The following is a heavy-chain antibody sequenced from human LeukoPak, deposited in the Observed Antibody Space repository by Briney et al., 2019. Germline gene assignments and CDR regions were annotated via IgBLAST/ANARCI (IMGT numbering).Heavy chain of an antibody. Sequence: SGGSLRLSCAASGFTFDDYGMSWVRQAPGKGLEWVSGINWNGGSTGYADSVKGRFTISRDNAKNSLYLQMNSLRAEDTALYYCARDWLRLGDHHPGYWGQGTLVTVSS. CDR3: ARDWLRLGDHHPGY. J-gene: IGHJ4*02. CDR2: INWNGGST. CDR1: GFTFDDYG. V-gene: IGHV3-20*04. D-gene: IGHD3-16*01.